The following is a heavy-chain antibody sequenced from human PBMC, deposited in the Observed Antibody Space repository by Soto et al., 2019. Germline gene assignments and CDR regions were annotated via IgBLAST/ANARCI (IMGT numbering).Heavy chain of an antibody. CDR3: VKSFGPGCYSSFDY. CDR1: GFNFEEYC. D-gene: IGHD2-15*01. CDR2: INWTSGIR. Sequence: GGSLRLSCAASGFNFEEYCIHWVRQVPGKGLEWVSCINWTSGIRGYGDSVKGRFTISRDNANKSLFLQMNNLREEDTAFYYCVKSFGPGCYSSFDYFGQGTLVTVSS. V-gene: IGHV3-9*01. J-gene: IGHJ4*02.